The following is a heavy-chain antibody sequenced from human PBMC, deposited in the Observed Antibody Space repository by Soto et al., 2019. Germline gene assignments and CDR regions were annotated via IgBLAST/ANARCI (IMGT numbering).Heavy chain of an antibody. D-gene: IGHD2-15*01. CDR2: VNPSGGSA. CDR3: AREENCRGGTCYSEYFHH. J-gene: IGHJ1*01. Sequence: QVQLVQSGAEVKKPGASVKVSCKPSGYIFTAYSMHWVRQAPGQGLEWMGVVNPSGGSAHYAQSFEGRVTLTRDTSTSTFYMELSSLRSEDTAVYYCAREENCRGGTCYSEYFHHWGQGTLVTDSS. V-gene: IGHV1-46*01. CDR1: GYIFTAYS.